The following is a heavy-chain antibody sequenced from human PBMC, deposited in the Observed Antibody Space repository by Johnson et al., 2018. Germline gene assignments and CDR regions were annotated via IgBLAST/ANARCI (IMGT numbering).Heavy chain of an antibody. CDR2: IKHSGST. J-gene: IGHJ3*02. D-gene: IGHD3-22*01. V-gene: IGHV4-34*01. CDR3: ASRDYYDRGSDAFDI. CDR1: GGSFSGYS. Sequence: QVQLQQWGAGLLKPSETLSLTCAVYGGSFSGYSWSWIRQPPGKGLEWIGEIKHSGSTNYNPSLKRRVPISVYTSKNQFSLKRSSVTAADTAVYYCASRDYYDRGSDAFDIWGQGTMVTVSS.